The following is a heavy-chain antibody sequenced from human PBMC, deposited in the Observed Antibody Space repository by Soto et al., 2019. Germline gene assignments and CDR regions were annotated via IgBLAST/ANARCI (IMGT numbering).Heavy chain of an antibody. D-gene: IGHD2-8*02. Sequence: QVQLQESGPGLVKPSETLSLSCTVSGGSISSYYWTWIRQSPGKELEWIGYIYYSGSTHYNPSLESRVTMSIDTSQRHFSLNLNSVTAADTAVYYCARAFAGTGAYWYFDLWGRGTLVTVSS. V-gene: IGHV4-59*01. CDR3: ARAFAGTGAYWYFDL. J-gene: IGHJ2*01. CDR1: GGSISSYY. CDR2: IYYSGST.